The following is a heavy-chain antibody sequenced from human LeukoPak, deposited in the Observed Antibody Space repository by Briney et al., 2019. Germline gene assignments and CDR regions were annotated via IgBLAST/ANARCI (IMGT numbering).Heavy chain of an antibody. J-gene: IGHJ4*02. CDR3: ARRHSSGWLDY. V-gene: IGHV3-30-3*01. CDR2: ISYDGSNK. Sequence: PGRSLRLSCAASGFTFSSYAMHWVRQAPGKGLEWVAVISYDGSNKYYADSVKGRFTISRDNSKNTLYLQMNSQRAEDTAVYYCARRHSSGWLDYWGQGTLVTVSS. D-gene: IGHD6-19*01. CDR1: GFTFSSYA.